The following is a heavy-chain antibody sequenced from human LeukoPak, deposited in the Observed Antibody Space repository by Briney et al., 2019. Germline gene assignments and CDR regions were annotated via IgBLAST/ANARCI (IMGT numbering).Heavy chain of an antibody. CDR3: ARDSGSAHLFDC. CDR1: GFTFSGYY. CDR2: ISSSSSYT. V-gene: IGHV3-11*06. D-gene: IGHD3-10*01. Sequence: PGGSLRLSCAAPGFTFSGYYMSWIRQAPGKGLEWVSYISSSSSYTNYADSVKGRFTISRDNAKNSLYLQMNSLRAEDTAVYYCARDSGSAHLFDCWGQGTLVTVSS. J-gene: IGHJ4*02.